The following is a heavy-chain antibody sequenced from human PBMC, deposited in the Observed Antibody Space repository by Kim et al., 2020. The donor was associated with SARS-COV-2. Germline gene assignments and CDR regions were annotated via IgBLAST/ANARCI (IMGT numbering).Heavy chain of an antibody. Sequence: SETLSLTCTVSGGSVSSGSYFWSWIRQPPGKGLEWIGYLYYSGNTNYNPSLKSRVTMSVDTSKNQFSLKLRSVTAADTAVYYCARAPNDFWSGYPYYFDYCGQGTLVTVSS. J-gene: IGHJ4*02. CDR3: ARAPNDFWSGYPYYFDY. V-gene: IGHV4-61*01. CDR2: LYYSGNT. CDR1: GGSVSSGSYF. D-gene: IGHD3-3*01.